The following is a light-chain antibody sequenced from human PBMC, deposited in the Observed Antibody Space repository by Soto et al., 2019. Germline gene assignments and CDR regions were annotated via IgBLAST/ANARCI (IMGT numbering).Light chain of an antibody. V-gene: IGKV3-20*01. CDR3: QQYRNWPRT. J-gene: IGKJ1*01. CDR1: QSVSSSY. Sequence: EIVLTQSPGTLSLSPGERATLSCRASQSVSSSYLAWYQQKPGQAPRLLIYGASSRATGIPDRFSGSGSGTEFTLTINNLQPEDFAVYYCQQYRNWPRTVGQGTKVEIK. CDR2: GAS.